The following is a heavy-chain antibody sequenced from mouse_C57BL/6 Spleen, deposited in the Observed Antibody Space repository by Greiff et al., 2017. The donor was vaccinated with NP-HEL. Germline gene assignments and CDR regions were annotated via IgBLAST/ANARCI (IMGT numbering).Heavy chain of an antibody. Sequence: EVQLQQSGPELVKPGASVKISCKASGYTFTDYYMNWVKQSHGKSLEWIGDINPNNGGTSYNQKFKGKATLTVDKSSSTAYMELRSLTSEDSAVYYCASPYDYDEGSPWFAYWGQGTLVTVSA. J-gene: IGHJ3*01. CDR1: GYTFTDYY. V-gene: IGHV1-26*01. CDR2: INPNNGGT. CDR3: ASPYDYDEGSPWFAY. D-gene: IGHD2-4*01.